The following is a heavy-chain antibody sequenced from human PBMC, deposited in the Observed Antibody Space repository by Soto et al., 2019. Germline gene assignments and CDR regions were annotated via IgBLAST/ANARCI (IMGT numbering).Heavy chain of an antibody. CDR3: LRESGFNCFYP. J-gene: IGHJ5*02. Sequence: EVQLVESGGGLIKPGGSLSLSCAGSGFIFSDYVMNWVRQVPGKGLEWISEISISGSVVHYADSVKGRFTISRDNAKNSVNLQSNSLRVEYTSMYYCLRESGFNCFYPWGQGTLVTVSS. CDR1: GFIFSDYV. CDR2: ISISGSVV. V-gene: IGHV3-48*03. D-gene: IGHD6-25*01.